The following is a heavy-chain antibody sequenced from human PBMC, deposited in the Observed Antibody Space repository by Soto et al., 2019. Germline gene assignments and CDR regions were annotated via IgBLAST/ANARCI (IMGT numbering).Heavy chain of an antibody. D-gene: IGHD4-17*01. V-gene: IGHV1-18*01. CDR3: ARDRQSYGGNPASFDY. CDR1: GYSFTSYC. J-gene: IGHJ4*02. CDR2: TSAYSGNT. Sequence: ASGQGSCKPAGYSFTSYCSRRVRQSPGQGREWLGRTSAYSGNTNYAQKLEGRVTMATDTSTRRAYMELRSVRSDDTAVYYCARDRQSYGGNPASFDYWGQGTLVTSPQ.